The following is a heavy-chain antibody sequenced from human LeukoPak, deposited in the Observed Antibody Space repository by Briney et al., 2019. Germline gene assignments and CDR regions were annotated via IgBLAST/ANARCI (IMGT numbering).Heavy chain of an antibody. Sequence: SETLSLTCSVSGGSISRSDHYWSWVRQPPGKGLEWIGEIYHSGSTNYNPSLKSRVTISVDKSKNQFSLKLSSVTAADTAVYYCARGGLSIMDYWGQGTLVTVSS. V-gene: IGHV4-4*02. CDR1: GGSISRSDHY. D-gene: IGHD2/OR15-2a*01. CDR3: ARGGLSIMDY. CDR2: IYHSGST. J-gene: IGHJ4*02.